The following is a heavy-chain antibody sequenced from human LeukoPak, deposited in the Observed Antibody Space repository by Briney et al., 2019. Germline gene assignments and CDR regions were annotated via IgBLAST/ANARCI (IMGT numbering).Heavy chain of an antibody. CDR2: IYTSGST. V-gene: IGHV4-4*07. CDR1: GGSFSGYY. D-gene: IGHD4-11*01. Sequence: PSETLSLTCAVYGGSFSGYYWSWIRQPAGKGLEWIGRIYTSGSTNYNPSLKSRVTMSVDTSKNQFSLKLSSVTAADTAVYYCAREGSNYDYYYGMDVWGQGTTVTVSS. CDR3: AREGSNYDYYYGMDV. J-gene: IGHJ6*02.